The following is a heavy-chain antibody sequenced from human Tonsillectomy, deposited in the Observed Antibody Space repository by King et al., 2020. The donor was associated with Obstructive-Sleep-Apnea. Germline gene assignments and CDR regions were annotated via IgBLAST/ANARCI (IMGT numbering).Heavy chain of an antibody. J-gene: IGHJ6*02. D-gene: IGHD3-22*01. CDR1: GGSISSATYY. V-gene: IGHV4-31*06. Sequence: VQLQESGPGLVKPSQTLSLTCTVSGGSISSATYYWNWIRQYPGKGLEWIGNIYYSGRTYYNPSLQSRVIISVDTSKNQFSLKLRSVTAADTAVYYCLRYYDSSTSYGMDVWGQGTTVTVSS. CDR2: IYYSGRT. CDR3: LRYYDSSTSYGMDV.